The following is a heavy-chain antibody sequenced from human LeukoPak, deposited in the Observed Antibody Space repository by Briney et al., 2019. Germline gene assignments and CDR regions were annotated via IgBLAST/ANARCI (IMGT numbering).Heavy chain of an antibody. D-gene: IGHD3-10*01. V-gene: IGHV4-30-4*08. CDR1: GGSISSGDYY. Sequence: SETLSLTCTVSGGSISSGDYYWSWIRQPPGKGLEWVGYIYYNGSTYYNPSLKSRVTISVDTSKNQFSLKLSSVTAADTAVYYCARTSLGGAWFDPWGQGTLVTVSS. CDR2: IYYNGST. J-gene: IGHJ5*02. CDR3: ARTSLGGAWFDP.